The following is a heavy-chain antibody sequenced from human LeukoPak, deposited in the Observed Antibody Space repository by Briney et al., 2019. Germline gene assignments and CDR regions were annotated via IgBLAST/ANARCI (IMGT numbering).Heavy chain of an antibody. Sequence: GGSLKLSCAASGFTFSTYWMHWVRQAPGKGLVWVARIKGDGSSTIYADSVKGRFTISRDNSKNTLYLQTSSLRAEDTAVYYCARASTTVPNLLDHWGRGTLVTASS. CDR1: GFTFSTYW. CDR2: IKGDGSST. CDR3: ARASTTVPNLLDH. J-gene: IGHJ4*02. V-gene: IGHV3-74*01. D-gene: IGHD4-17*01.